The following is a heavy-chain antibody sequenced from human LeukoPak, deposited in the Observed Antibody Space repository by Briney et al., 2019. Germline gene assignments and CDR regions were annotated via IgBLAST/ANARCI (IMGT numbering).Heavy chain of an antibody. J-gene: IGHJ4*02. Sequence: ASVTVSCKASGHTFTSYGISWVRQAPGQGLEWMGWISAYNGNTNYAQKLQGRVTMTTDTSTSTAYMELRSLRSDDTAVYYCAKISARYCSGGSCYFDYWGQGTLVTVSS. V-gene: IGHV1-18*01. CDR3: AKISARYCSGGSCYFDY. CDR2: ISAYNGNT. CDR1: GHTFTSYG. D-gene: IGHD2-15*01.